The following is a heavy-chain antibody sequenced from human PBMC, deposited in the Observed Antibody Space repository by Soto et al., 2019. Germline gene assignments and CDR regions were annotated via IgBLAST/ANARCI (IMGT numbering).Heavy chain of an antibody. CDR3: AHSDPSEHNWFDS. Sequence: AGRTLGDPTQPLTLTCPFSGFSVTTSGVGVGWIRQPPGKALEWLALIYWNDDKRYSPSLKSRLTITKDTSKNQVVLTMTNMDPVHTATYYCAHSDPSEHNWFDSWGQGPLVNVSS. CDR1: GFSVTTSGVG. J-gene: IGHJ5*01. CDR2: IYWNDDK. V-gene: IGHV2-5*01.